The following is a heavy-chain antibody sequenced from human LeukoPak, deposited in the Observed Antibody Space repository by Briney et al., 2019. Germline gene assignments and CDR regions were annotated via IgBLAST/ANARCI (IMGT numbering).Heavy chain of an antibody. Sequence: GGSLRLSCAASGFTLSAYGIHWVRQAPGKGLEWVAFISFDGTKEYYADSVKGRFTISRDSSKNTLYLQMSSLGAEDTAVYYCAKDTYTGSSGYYVFDCWGHETLVTVSS. CDR3: AKDTYTGSSGYYVFDC. V-gene: IGHV3-30*02. CDR1: GFTLSAYG. CDR2: ISFDGTKE. J-gene: IGHJ4*01. D-gene: IGHD3-22*01.